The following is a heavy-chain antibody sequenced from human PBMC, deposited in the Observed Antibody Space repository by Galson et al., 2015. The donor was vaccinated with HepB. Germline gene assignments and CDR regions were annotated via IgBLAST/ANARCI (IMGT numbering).Heavy chain of an antibody. CDR3: ARGHGSGFWGATLALAYFQH. V-gene: IGHV3-11*01. CDR2: ISSSGSTI. J-gene: IGHJ1*01. CDR1: GFTFSDYY. D-gene: IGHD1-26*01. Sequence: SLRLSCAASGFTFSDYYMSWIRQAPGKGLEWVSYISSSGSTIYYADSVKGRFTISRDNAKNSLYLQMNSLRAEDTAVYYCARGHGSGFWGATLALAYFQHWGQGTLVTVSS.